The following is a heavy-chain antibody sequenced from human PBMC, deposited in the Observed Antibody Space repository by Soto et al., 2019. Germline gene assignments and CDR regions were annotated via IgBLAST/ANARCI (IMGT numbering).Heavy chain of an antibody. CDR2: IIPIFGTA. CDR1: GGTFSSYA. J-gene: IGHJ4*02. Sequence: GASVKVSCKASGGTFSSYAISWVRQAPGQGLEWMGGIIPIFGTANYAQKFQGRVTITADESTSTAYMELSSLRSEDTAVYYCASAGYSSSWPLFNYWGQGTLVTVSS. D-gene: IGHD6-13*01. CDR3: ASAGYSSSWPLFNY. V-gene: IGHV1-69*13.